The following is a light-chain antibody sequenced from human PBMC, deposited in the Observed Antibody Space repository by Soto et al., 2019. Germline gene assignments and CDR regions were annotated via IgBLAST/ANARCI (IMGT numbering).Light chain of an antibody. CDR2: EVS. J-gene: IGLJ1*01. CDR3: SSYTSSSPLEV. CDR1: SSDVGGYNY. V-gene: IGLV2-14*01. Sequence: QSALTQPASVSGSPGQSITISCTGTSSDVGGYNYVSWYQQHPGKAPKLMIYEVSNRPSGVSNRFSGSKSGNTASLTISGLQAEDEADYYCSSYTSSSPLEVFGTGTKLTLL.